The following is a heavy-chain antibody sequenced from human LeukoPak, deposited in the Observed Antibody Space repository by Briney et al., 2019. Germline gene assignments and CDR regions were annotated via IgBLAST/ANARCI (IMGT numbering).Heavy chain of an antibody. CDR3: ARVRMRDGSNWFDP. CDR1: GYTFTGYY. V-gene: IGHV1-2*02. D-gene: IGHD5-24*01. J-gene: IGHJ5*02. CDR2: INPNSGGT. Sequence: ASVKVSCKASGYTFTGYYMHWVRQAPGQGLEWMGWINPNSGGTNYAQKFQGRVTMTRDTSISTAYMELSRLRSDDTAVYYCARVRMRDGSNWFDPWGQGTLVTVSS.